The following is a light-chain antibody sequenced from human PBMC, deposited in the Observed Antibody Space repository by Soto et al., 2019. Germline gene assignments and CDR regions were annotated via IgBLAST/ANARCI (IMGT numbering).Light chain of an antibody. CDR3: QQYNNWPPDT. J-gene: IGKJ2*01. CDR2: GAS. Sequence: EIILTQSPASQSVSPGERATLSCRASQSVNNNLAWYQQKRGQAPRLLIYGASTRATGIPGRFRGSGSGTEFTLTITSLQSEDFAVYFCQQYNNWPPDTFGQGTKLEIK. V-gene: IGKV3-15*01. CDR1: QSVNNN.